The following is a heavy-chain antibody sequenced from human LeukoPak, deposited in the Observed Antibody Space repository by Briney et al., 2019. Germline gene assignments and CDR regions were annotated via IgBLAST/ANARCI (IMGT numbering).Heavy chain of an antibody. CDR1: GDTFRRYS. Sequence: SVKVSCKASGDTFRRYSISWVRQAPGQGLEWLGGIIPVFRTANYAQKFQGRVTITRDTSASTAYMELSSLRSEDTAVYYCARGRYCSSTSCYAGPRYFQHWGQGTLVTVSS. CDR2: IIPVFRTA. CDR3: ARGRYCSSTSCYAGPRYFQH. D-gene: IGHD2-2*01. J-gene: IGHJ1*01. V-gene: IGHV1-69*05.